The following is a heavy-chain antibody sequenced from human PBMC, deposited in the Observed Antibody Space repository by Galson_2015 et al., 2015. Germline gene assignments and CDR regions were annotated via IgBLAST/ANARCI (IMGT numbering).Heavy chain of an antibody. CDR3: ARAFGSGSLDAFEI. V-gene: IGHV1-69*13. J-gene: IGHJ3*02. CDR1: GGTFSSYA. Sequence: SVKVSCKASGGTFSSYAISWVRQAPGQGLEWMGGIIPIFGTADYAQKFQGRVTITADESTSTAYMELSSLRSEDTAVYYCARAFGSGSLDAFEIWGQGTMVTVSS. CDR2: IIPIFGTA. D-gene: IGHD1-26*01.